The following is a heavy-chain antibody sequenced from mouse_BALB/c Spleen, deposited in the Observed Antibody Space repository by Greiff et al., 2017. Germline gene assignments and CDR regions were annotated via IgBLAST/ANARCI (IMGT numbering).Heavy chain of an antibody. D-gene: IGHD1-1*01. CDR1: GFTFSSYA. CDR2: ISSGGST. V-gene: IGHV5-6-5*01. J-gene: IGHJ3*01. CDR3: ASAVGLPFAY. Sequence: EVKLVESGGGLVKPGGSLKLSCAASGFTFSSYAMSWVRQTPEKRLEWVASISSGGSTYYPDSVKGRCTISRDNARNILYLQMSSLRSEDTAMYYCASAVGLPFAYWGQGTLVTVSA.